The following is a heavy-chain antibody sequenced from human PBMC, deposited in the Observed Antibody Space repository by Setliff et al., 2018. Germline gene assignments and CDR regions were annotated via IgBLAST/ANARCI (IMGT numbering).Heavy chain of an antibody. CDR3: VKEIEEVLMTGLDF. CDR2: ISSTGIPI. D-gene: IGHD3-9*01. J-gene: IGHJ4*02. CDR1: GFTFSRYA. V-gene: IGHV3-64D*09. Sequence: GGSLRLSCSASGFTFSRYAMHWVRQAPRKGLESVSAISSTGIPIYYADSVKARFTISRDDAQNTLYLQMSSLRTDDTAVYYCVKEIEEVLMTGLDFGGQGTLVTVSS.